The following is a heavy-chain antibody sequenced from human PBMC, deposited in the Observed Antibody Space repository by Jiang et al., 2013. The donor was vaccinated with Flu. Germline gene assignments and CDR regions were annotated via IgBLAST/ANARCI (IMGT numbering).Heavy chain of an antibody. D-gene: IGHD2-8*02. CDR2: VHYSGTP. CDR1: DDSISNGDYY. V-gene: IGHV4-31*11. Sequence: GSGLVKPSQTLALTCVVSDDSISNGDYYWTWIRQHPGKGLEWLGFVHYSGTPSYNPSLKGRLTISIDTSKNQFSLKLSSVTAADTAVYYCARDIRTPAVGTGVLWKADFAGGRFDSWGQGTLVTVSS. J-gene: IGHJ4*02. CDR3: ARDIRTPAVGTGVLWKADFAGGRFDS.